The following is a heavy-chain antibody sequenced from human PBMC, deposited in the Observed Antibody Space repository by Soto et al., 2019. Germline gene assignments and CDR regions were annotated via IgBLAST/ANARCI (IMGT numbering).Heavy chain of an antibody. Sequence: QVQLVQSGAEVKKPGASVKVSCKASGYTFTSYGISWVRQAPGQGLEWMGWISAYNGNTNYAQKLQGRVTMTTDTATSTAYMELRSLRSDDTAVYYWARDLPGEVVAAPPPTQFDYWGQGTLVTVSS. CDR1: GYTFTSYG. D-gene: IGHD2-15*01. V-gene: IGHV1-18*01. CDR2: ISAYNGNT. J-gene: IGHJ4*02. CDR3: ARDLPGEVVAAPPPTQFDY.